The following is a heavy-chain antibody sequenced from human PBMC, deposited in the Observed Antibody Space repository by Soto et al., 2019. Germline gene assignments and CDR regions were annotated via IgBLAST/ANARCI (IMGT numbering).Heavy chain of an antibody. Sequence: EVQLVESGGGLVQPGGSLRLSCAASGFTFSSYWMSWVRQAPGKGLEWVANIKQDGREKYYVDSVKGRFTISRDNAKNSLYLQMNSLRAEDTAVYYCARGLLWFGDNFDYWGQGTLVTVSS. CDR3: ARGLLWFGDNFDY. V-gene: IGHV3-7*04. J-gene: IGHJ4*02. CDR2: IKQDGREK. D-gene: IGHD3-10*01. CDR1: GFTFSSYW.